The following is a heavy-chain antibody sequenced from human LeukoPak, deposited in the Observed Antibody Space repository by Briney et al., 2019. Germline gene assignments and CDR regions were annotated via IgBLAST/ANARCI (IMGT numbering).Heavy chain of an antibody. Sequence: SQTLSLTCAISGDSVSSNSAAWNWIRQSPSRGLEWLVRTYYRSKWYNDYAVSVKSRITINPDTSKNQFSLQLNSVTPEDTAVYYCARSFNSYGHSYYYSMDVWGQGTTVTVSS. J-gene: IGHJ6*02. CDR1: GDSVSSNSAA. D-gene: IGHD5-18*01. CDR3: ARSFNSYGHSYYYSMDV. V-gene: IGHV6-1*01. CDR2: TYYRSKWYN.